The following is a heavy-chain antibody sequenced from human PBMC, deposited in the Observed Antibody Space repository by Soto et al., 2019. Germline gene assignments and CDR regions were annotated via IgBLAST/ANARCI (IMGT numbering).Heavy chain of an antibody. CDR2: ISYDGSNK. Sequence: QVQLVESGGGVVQPGRSLRLSCAASGFTFSSYGMHWVRQAPGKGLEWVAVISYDGSNKYYADSVKGRFTISRDNSKNTLYLQMNGLRAEGTAVYYCGKEALWFGGDYGMDVWGQGITVTVSS. D-gene: IGHD3-10*01. CDR1: GFTFSSYG. J-gene: IGHJ6*02. V-gene: IGHV3-30*18. CDR3: GKEALWFGGDYGMDV.